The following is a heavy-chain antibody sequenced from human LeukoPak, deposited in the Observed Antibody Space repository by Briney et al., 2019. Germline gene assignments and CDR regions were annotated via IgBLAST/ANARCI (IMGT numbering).Heavy chain of an antibody. CDR2: ISYIGST. D-gene: IGHD3-3*01. Sequence: SETLSLTCAVSADSFSSHYWTWIRQPPGKGLEWIGYISYIGSTNYNPSLKSRVTISIDTSRNQFSLKLSSVTAADTAVYYCARAPNFDFDCFDYWGQGTLVTVSS. CDR1: ADSFSSHY. J-gene: IGHJ4*02. CDR3: ARAPNFDFDCFDY. V-gene: IGHV4-59*11.